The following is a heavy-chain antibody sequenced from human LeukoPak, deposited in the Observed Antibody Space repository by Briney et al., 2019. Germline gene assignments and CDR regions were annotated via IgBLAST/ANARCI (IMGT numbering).Heavy chain of an antibody. D-gene: IGHD1-14*01. CDR2: IYYSGST. J-gene: IGHJ5*02. CDR3: AGLIRPGWFDP. Sequence: PSETLSLTCTVSGGSISTYYWNWIRQPPGKGLEYIGYIYYSGSTNYNPSLKSRVTISVDTSKNQFSLKLTSVTAADTAVYYCAGLIRPGWFDPWGQGTLVTVSS. CDR1: GGSISTYY. V-gene: IGHV4-59*08.